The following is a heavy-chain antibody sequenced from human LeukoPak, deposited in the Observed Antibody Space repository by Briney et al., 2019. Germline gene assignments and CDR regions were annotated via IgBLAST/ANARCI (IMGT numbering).Heavy chain of an antibody. CDR1: DYTFTSYG. J-gene: IGHJ4*02. CDR2: ISAYNGNT. CDR3: ARAEKNRISGPGGYFDY. D-gene: IGHD2/OR15-2a*01. V-gene: IGHV1-18*01. Sequence: ASVKVSCKASDYTFTSYGISWVRQAPGQGLEWMGWISAYNGNTNYAQKLQGRVTMTTDTSTSTAYMELRSLRSDDTAVYYCARAEKNRISGPGGYFDYWGQGTLVTVSS.